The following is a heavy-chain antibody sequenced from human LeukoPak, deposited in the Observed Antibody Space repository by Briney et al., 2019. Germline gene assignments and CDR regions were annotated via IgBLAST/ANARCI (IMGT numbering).Heavy chain of an antibody. CDR1: GYTFTSYA. V-gene: IGHV1-3*01. Sequence: ASVKVSCKASGYTFTSYAMHWVRQAPGQRLEWMGWINAGNGNTKYSQKFQGRVIITRGTSASTAYMELSSLRSEDTAVYYCARSGGGGIDYWGQGTLVTVSS. CDR2: INAGNGNT. J-gene: IGHJ4*02. CDR3: ARSGGGGIDY. D-gene: IGHD3-16*01.